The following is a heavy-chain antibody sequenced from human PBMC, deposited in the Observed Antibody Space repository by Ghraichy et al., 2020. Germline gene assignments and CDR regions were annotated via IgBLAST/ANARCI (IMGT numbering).Heavy chain of an antibody. Sequence: GGSLRLSCAASGFTFSSFAMSWVRQAPGKGLEWVSGISGSGGSTYYADPVKGRFTISRDNSRNTLYLQMNSLRAEDTAVYYSAKDSGSMPYYFDYWGQGTLVTVSS. J-gene: IGHJ4*02. D-gene: IGHD3-10*01. CDR3: AKDSGSMPYYFDY. CDR1: GFTFSSFA. V-gene: IGHV3-23*01. CDR2: ISGSGGST.